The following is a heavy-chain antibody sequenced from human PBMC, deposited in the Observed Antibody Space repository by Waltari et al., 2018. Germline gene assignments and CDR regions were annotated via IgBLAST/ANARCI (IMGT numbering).Heavy chain of an antibody. CDR2: INAGNGNT. D-gene: IGHD3-3*01. J-gene: IGHJ4*02. CDR1: GYTFTSYA. Sequence: QVQLVQSGAEVKKPGASVKVSCKASGYTFTSYAMHWVRQAPGQRLEWMGWINAGNGNTKYSQKFQGRFTISRDNAKNSLYLQMNSLRAEDTALYYCARDPLWSGYSKEEFDYWGQGTLVTVSS. V-gene: IGHV1-3*01. CDR3: ARDPLWSGYSKEEFDY.